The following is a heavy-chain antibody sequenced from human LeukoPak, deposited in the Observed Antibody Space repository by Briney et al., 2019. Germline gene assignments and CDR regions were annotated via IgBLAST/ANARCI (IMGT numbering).Heavy chain of an antibody. D-gene: IGHD3-22*01. Sequence: PGGSLTLSCVASGFTFSSYWMSWVRQAPGKGLEWVANIKTDGSEKYYVDSVKGRFIISRDNAKNSLYLQMNSLRAEDTAIYYCARDVYYPFDYWGQGTLVTVSS. CDR2: IKTDGSEK. CDR1: GFTFSSYW. V-gene: IGHV3-7*01. CDR3: ARDVYYPFDY. J-gene: IGHJ4*02.